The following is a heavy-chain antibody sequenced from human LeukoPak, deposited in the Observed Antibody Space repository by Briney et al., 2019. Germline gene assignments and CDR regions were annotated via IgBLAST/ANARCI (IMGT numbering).Heavy chain of an antibody. Sequence: PSETLSLTCAVSGGSISSGGYSWSWIRQPPGKGLEWIGYIYHSGSTYYNPSLKSRVTISVDRSKNQFSLKLSSVTAADTAVYYCARVGRGDYGDYTAGYWGQGILVTVSS. CDR3: ARVGRGDYGDYTAGY. CDR1: GGSISSGGYS. V-gene: IGHV4-30-2*01. D-gene: IGHD4-17*01. CDR2: IYHSGST. J-gene: IGHJ4*02.